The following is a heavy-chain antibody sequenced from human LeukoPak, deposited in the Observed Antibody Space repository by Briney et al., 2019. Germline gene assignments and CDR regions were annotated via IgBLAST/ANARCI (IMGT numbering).Heavy chain of an antibody. CDR2: INHSGST. Sequence: SETLSLTCAVYGGSFSGYYWSWIRQPPGKGLEWIGEINHSGSTNYNPSLKSRVTISVDTSKNQFSLKLSSVTAADTAVYYCAREVAGYYDSSGYFDIWGQGTMVTVSS. CDR3: AREVAGYYDSSGYFDI. V-gene: IGHV4-34*01. J-gene: IGHJ3*02. CDR1: GGSFSGYY. D-gene: IGHD3-22*01.